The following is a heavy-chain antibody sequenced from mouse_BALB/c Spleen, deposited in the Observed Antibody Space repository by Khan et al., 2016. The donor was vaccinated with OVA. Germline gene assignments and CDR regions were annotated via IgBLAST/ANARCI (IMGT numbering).Heavy chain of an antibody. CDR2: IYPYNDGT. CDR1: GYTFTDYN. CDR3: ARWDYGSNCWFFDV. J-gene: IGHJ1*03. D-gene: IGHD1-1*01. V-gene: IGHV1S29*02. Sequence: VQLKQSGPELVKPGASVKISCKASGYTFTDYNMHWVKQSPGKSLEWIGYIYPYNDGTVYNQKFKTKATLTVDNSSSTAYMELRSLTSQDSAVYYCARWDYGSNCWFFDVWGTGTTVTVSS.